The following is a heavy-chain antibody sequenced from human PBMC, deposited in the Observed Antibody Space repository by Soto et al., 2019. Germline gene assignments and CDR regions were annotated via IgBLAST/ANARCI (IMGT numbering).Heavy chain of an antibody. CDR1: GYTFTSYD. CDR2: MNPNSGNT. D-gene: IGHD6-13*01. Sequence: ASVKVSCKASGYTFTSYDINWVRQATGQGLEWMGWMNPNSGNTGYAQKFQGRVTMTRNTSISTAYMELSSLRSEDTAVYYCARGGIAAAGTGYYYYGMDVWGQGTTFTVSS. CDR3: ARGGIAAAGTGYYYYGMDV. J-gene: IGHJ6*02. V-gene: IGHV1-8*01.